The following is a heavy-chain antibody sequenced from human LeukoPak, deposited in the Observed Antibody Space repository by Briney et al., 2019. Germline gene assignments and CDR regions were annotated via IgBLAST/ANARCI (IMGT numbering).Heavy chain of an antibody. Sequence: GGSLTLPCPASKFTFSRYSLKGFGQAPGRGGTGVYWISSSSSTIYYADSAKGRFTISRDNAKNSLYLQMNRLRAEDTAVYYCARATSGSYGSDAFEIWGQGTMVTVPS. CDR1: KFTFSRYS. V-gene: IGHV3-48*01. D-gene: IGHD5-18*01. J-gene: IGHJ3*02. CDR3: ARATSGSYGSDAFEI. CDR2: ISSSSSTI.